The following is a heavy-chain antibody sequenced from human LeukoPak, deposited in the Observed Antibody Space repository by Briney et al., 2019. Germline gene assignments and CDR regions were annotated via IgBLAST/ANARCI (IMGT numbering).Heavy chain of an antibody. CDR2: IDPNTGGT. J-gene: IGHJ4*02. Sequence: GASVNVSFKASGYTFTYYGYYIHWVRQRPGQGLEWMGWIDPNTGGTKYAQTFQGRVTMTRDTSITTAFMDLSRLTSDDTAVYYCTTRLIRGDYWGQGTLVAVSS. V-gene: IGHV1-2*02. D-gene: IGHD3-10*01. CDR1: GYTFTYYGYY. CDR3: TTRLIRGDY.